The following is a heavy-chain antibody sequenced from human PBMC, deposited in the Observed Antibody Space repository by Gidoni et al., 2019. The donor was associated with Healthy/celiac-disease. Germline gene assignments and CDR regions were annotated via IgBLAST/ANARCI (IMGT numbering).Heavy chain of an antibody. CDR2: ISGSGGST. Sequence: EVQLLESGGGLVQPGGSLRLSCAASGFTFSSYAMSWVRQAPGKGLEWVSAISGSGGSTYYADSVKVRFTISRDNSKNTLYLQMNSLRAEDTAVYYCAKDIYGSGSSDLDYWGQGTLVTVSS. CDR3: AKDIYGSGSSDLDY. V-gene: IGHV3-23*01. J-gene: IGHJ4*02. CDR1: GFTFSSYA. D-gene: IGHD3-10*01.